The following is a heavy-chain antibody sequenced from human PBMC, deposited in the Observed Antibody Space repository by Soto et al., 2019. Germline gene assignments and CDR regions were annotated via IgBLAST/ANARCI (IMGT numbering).Heavy chain of an antibody. CDR2: INAGKGNT. CDR3: ARAWVVVTAPDY. CDR1: GYTFTSYA. D-gene: IGHD2-21*02. J-gene: IGHJ4*02. V-gene: IGHV1-3*05. Sequence: QVQLVQSGAEEKKPGASVKVSCKASGYTFTSYAMHWVRQAPGQRLEWMGGINAGKGNTKYSQKFKGRVTITRDTSASTAYMELSSLRSEDTAVYYCARAWVVVTAPDYWGQGTLVTVSS.